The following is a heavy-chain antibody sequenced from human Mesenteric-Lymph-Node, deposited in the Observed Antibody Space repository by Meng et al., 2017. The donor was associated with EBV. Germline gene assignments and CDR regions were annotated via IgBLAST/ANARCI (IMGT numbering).Heavy chain of an antibody. CDR3: ARGKTVGRSPWFDP. CDR2: SNQSGST. V-gene: IGHV4-34*01. CDR1: GGSFSGYY. Sequence: QVQPQEWGAGLLKPSETLSLTCAVYGGSFSGYYWTWIRQSPGKGLEWIGESNQSGSTSYNPSLKSRVTISVDTSQNQFSLKLSSVTAADTAVYYCARGKTVGRSPWFDPWGQGTLVTVSS. J-gene: IGHJ5*02. D-gene: IGHD4-11*01.